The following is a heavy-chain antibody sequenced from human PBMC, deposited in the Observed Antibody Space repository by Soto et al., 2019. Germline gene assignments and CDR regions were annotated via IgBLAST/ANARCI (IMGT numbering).Heavy chain of an antibody. CDR2: TYYRSKWYN. D-gene: IGHD3-10*01. CDR1: GDSVSSNSAA. CDR3: ASGGAPGSRYYYYGMDV. Sequence: PSQTLSLPCAISGDSVSSNSAAWNWIRQSPSRGLEWLGRTYYRSKWYNDYAVSVKSRITINPDTSKDQFSLQLNSVTPEDTAVYYCASGGAPGSRYYYYGMDVWGQGTTVTVSS. V-gene: IGHV6-1*01. J-gene: IGHJ6*02.